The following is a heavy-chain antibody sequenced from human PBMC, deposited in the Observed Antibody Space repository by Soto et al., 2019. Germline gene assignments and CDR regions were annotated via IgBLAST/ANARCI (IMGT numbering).Heavy chain of an antibody. CDR3: ARGITMVRITYNWFDP. D-gene: IGHD3-10*01. V-gene: IGHV4-39*01. CDR2: IYYSGST. Sequence: PSETLSLTCTVSGGSISSSSYYWGWIRQPPGKGLEWIGSIYYSGSTYYNPSLKSRVTISVDTSKNQFSLKLSSVTAADTAVYYCARGITMVRITYNWFDPWGQGTLVTSPQ. CDR1: GGSISSSSYY. J-gene: IGHJ5*02.